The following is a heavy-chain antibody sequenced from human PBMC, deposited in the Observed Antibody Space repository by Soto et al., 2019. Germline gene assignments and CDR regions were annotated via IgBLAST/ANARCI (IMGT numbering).Heavy chain of an antibody. CDR3: AHRVLRAVFGLVTTTAIYFDF. CDR2: IYWDDDK. Sequence: QITLNESGPTVVKPTETLTLTCTFSGFSLTTSGVGVGWVRQSPGKAPEWLAFIYWDDDKRYSTSLKSRLTITKDTSKTQVVLTMANVDPADTATYYCAHRVLRAVFGLVTTTAIYFDFWGQGTPVFVSS. V-gene: IGHV2-5*02. J-gene: IGHJ4*02. D-gene: IGHD3-3*01. CDR1: GFSLTTSGVG.